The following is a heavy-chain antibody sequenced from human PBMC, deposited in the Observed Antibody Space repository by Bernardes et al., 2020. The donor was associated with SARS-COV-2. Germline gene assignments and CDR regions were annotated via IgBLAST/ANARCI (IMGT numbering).Heavy chain of an antibody. Sequence: GGSLRLSCAASGFTFSSYGMHWVRQAPGKGLEWVAVISYDGSNKYYADSVKGRFTISRDNSKNTLYLQMNSLRAEDTAVYYCAKVDDYEVGGYYYYGMDVWGQGTTVTVSS. CDR2: ISYDGSNK. V-gene: IGHV3-30*18. D-gene: IGHD4-17*01. J-gene: IGHJ6*02. CDR3: AKVDDYEVGGYYYYGMDV. CDR1: GFTFSSYG.